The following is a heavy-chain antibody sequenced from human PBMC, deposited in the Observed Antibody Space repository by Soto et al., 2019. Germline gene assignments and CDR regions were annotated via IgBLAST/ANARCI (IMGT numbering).Heavy chain of an antibody. Sequence: GGSLRLSCAASGFTFSTYVMAWVRQAPGRGLEWVSGISASGSNVFYTDSVKGRFIISRDNSKNTLYLQMNSLRVDDTALYFCAKGDSDYYFDSLGQGTLVTVSS. CDR1: GFTFSTYV. CDR3: AKGDSDYYFDS. D-gene: IGHD4-4*01. J-gene: IGHJ4*02. V-gene: IGHV3-23*01. CDR2: ISASGSNV.